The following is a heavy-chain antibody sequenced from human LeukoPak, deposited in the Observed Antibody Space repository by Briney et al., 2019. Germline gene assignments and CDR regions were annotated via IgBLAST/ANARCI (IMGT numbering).Heavy chain of an antibody. CDR3: AREGRYCSGGSCYESYFDY. D-gene: IGHD2-15*01. CDR1: GGTFSSYA. J-gene: IGHJ4*02. Sequence: GASVKVSCKASGGTFSSYAISWVRQAPGQGLEWMGGIIPIFGTANYAQKFQGRVMITTDESASTAYMELSSLRSEDTAVYYCAREGRYCSGGSCYESYFDYWGQGTLVTVSS. V-gene: IGHV1-69*05. CDR2: IIPIFGTA.